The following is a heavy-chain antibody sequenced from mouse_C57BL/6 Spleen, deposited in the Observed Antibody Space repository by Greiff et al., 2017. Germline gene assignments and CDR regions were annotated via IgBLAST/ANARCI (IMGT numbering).Heavy chain of an antibody. CDR2: ISYDGSN. D-gene: IGHD6-1*01. CDR1: GYSITSGYY. V-gene: IGHV3-6*01. Sequence: EVHLVESGPGLVKPSQSLSLTCSVTGYSITSGYYWNWIRQFPGNKLEWMGYISYDGSNNYNPSLKNRISITRDTSKNQFFLKLNSVTTEDTATYYCARAVAMDYWGQGTSVTVSS. J-gene: IGHJ4*01. CDR3: ARAVAMDY.